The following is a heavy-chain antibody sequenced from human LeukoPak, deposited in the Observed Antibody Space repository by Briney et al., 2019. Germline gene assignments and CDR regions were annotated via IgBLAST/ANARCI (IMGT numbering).Heavy chain of an antibody. Sequence: GGSLRLSCAASGFTFSSYAMHWVRQAPGKGLEYVSAISSNGGSTYYANSVKGRFTISRDNSKNTLYLQMGSLRAEDMAVYYCARDHRPYYSDSSGSRNYYYGMDVWGQGTTVTVSS. V-gene: IGHV3-64*01. CDR2: ISSNGGST. CDR3: ARDHRPYYSDSSGSRNYYYGMDV. CDR1: GFTFSSYA. J-gene: IGHJ6*02. D-gene: IGHD3-22*01.